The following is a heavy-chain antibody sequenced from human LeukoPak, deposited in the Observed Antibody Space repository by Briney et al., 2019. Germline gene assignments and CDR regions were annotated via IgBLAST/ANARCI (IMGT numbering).Heavy chain of an antibody. Sequence: SVKVSCKASGFTFTSSAMQWVRQARGQRLEWIGWIVVGSGNTNYAQKFQERVTITRDMSTSTAYMELSSLRSEDTAVYYCAARKRCSYGDYGMDVWGQGTTVTVSS. D-gene: IGHD5-18*01. CDR2: IVVGSGNT. J-gene: IGHJ6*02. CDR3: AARKRCSYGDYGMDV. V-gene: IGHV1-58*02. CDR1: GFTFTSSA.